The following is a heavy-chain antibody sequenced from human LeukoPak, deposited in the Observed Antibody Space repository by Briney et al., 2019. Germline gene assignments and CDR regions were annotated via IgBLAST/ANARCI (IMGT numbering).Heavy chain of an antibody. CDR1: GFTFSSYG. J-gene: IGHJ4*02. Sequence: GGSLRLSCAASGFTFSSYGMHWVRQAPGKGLEWVAVISYDGSNKYYADSVKGRFTISRDNSKNTLYLQMNSLRAEDTAVYYCAKGRRERYYYDSSGYFPALDYWGQGTLVTVSS. CDR3: AKGRRERYYYDSSGYFPALDY. V-gene: IGHV3-30*18. D-gene: IGHD3-22*01. CDR2: ISYDGSNK.